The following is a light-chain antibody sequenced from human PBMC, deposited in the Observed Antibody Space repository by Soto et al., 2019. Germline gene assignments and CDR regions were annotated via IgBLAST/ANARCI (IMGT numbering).Light chain of an antibody. V-gene: IGKV3-20*01. CDR3: QQYGSSPRT. CDR1: QSVSSY. CDR2: GAS. J-gene: IGKJ1*01. Sequence: EMVLTQSPATLSLSTGERATLSCRASQSVSSYLAWYQQKPGQAPRLLIYGASSRATGIPDRFSGSGSGTDFTLTISRLEPEDFAVYYCQQYGSSPRTFGQGTKVDIK.